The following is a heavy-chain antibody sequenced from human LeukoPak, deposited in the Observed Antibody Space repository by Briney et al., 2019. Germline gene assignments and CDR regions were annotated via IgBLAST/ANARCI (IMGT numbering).Heavy chain of an antibody. V-gene: IGHV3-53*01. D-gene: IGHD5-24*01. Sequence: GGSLRLSCAASGFTVSSNYMSWVRQAPGKGLEWVSVIYSGGSTYYADSVKGRFTISRDNSKNTLYLQMNSLRAEDTAVYYCAITQAERWLQFHNWFDPWGQGTLVTVSS. CDR1: GFTVSSNY. J-gene: IGHJ5*02. CDR3: AITQAERWLQFHNWFDP. CDR2: IYSGGST.